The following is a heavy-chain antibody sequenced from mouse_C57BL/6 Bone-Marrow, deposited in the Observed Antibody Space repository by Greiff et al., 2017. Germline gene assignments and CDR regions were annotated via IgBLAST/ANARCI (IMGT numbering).Heavy chain of an antibody. CDR1: GYTFTSYW. V-gene: IGHV1-64*01. CDR2: IHPNSGST. CDR3: ARDTTVVAHWYFDV. D-gene: IGHD1-1*01. J-gene: IGHJ1*03. Sequence: VQLQQPGAELVKPGASVKLSCKASGYTFTSYWMHWVKQRPGQGLEWIGMIHPNSGSTNYNEKFKSKATLTVDKSSSTAYRQLSSLTSEDSAVYYCARDTTVVAHWYFDVWGTGTTVTVSS.